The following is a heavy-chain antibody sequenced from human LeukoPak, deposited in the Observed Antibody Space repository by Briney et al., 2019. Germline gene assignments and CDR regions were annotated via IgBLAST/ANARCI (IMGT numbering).Heavy chain of an antibody. J-gene: IGHJ1*01. CDR1: GHIFSNYG. V-gene: IGHV1-3*04. Sequence: GASVKVSCKTSGHIFSNYGMHWVRQAPRQSPEWMGWINTGNGNTKSSQKFQDRVTLTRDTSASTAYMELNSLNSEDTAVYYCARVPLHDATGHYCPHWGQGTLVTVSS. CDR3: ARVPLHDATGHYCPH. D-gene: IGHD2-15*01. CDR2: INTGNGNT.